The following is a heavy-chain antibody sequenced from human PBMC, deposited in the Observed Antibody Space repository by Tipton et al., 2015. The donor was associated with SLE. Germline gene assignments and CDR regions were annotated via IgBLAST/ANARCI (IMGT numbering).Heavy chain of an antibody. D-gene: IGHD3-10*01. CDR3: AREVYSGSYYYYYGMDV. CDR2: INPNSGGT. CDR1: GYTFTGYY. J-gene: IGHJ6*02. Sequence: QSGPEVKKPGASVKVSCKASGYTFTGYYMHWVRQAPGQGLEWMGWINPNSGGTNYVQKFQGRVTMTRDTSISTAYMELSRLRSDDTAVYYCAREVYSGSYYYYYGMDVWGQGTTVTISS. V-gene: IGHV1-2*02.